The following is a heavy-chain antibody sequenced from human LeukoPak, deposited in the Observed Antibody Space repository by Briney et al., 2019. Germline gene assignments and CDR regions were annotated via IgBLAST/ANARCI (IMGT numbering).Heavy chain of an antibody. CDR1: GYTFTGYY. J-gene: IGHJ5*02. D-gene: IGHD2-2*01. CDR2: INPNSGGT. CDR3: ARLALVVPAAPNNWFDP. V-gene: IGHV1-2*02. Sequence: GASVKVSCKASGYTFTGYYMHWVRQAPGQGLEWMGWINPNSGGTNYAQKFQGRVTMTRDTSISTAYLQWSSLKASDTAMYYCARLALVVPAAPNNWFDPWGQGTLVTVSS.